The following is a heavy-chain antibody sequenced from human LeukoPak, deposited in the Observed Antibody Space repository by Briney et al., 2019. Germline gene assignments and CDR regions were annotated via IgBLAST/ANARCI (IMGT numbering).Heavy chain of an antibody. Sequence: GGSLRLSCTASGFTFGNYAMSWFRQAPGKGLEWVGFIRSKAYGGTTEYAASVKGRFTISRDDSKSIAYLQMNSLKTEDTAVYYCTFDYGGNTGYFQHWGQGTLVTVSS. CDR3: TFDYGGNTGYFQH. J-gene: IGHJ1*01. CDR1: GFTFGNYA. V-gene: IGHV3-49*03. D-gene: IGHD4-23*01. CDR2: IRSKAYGGTT.